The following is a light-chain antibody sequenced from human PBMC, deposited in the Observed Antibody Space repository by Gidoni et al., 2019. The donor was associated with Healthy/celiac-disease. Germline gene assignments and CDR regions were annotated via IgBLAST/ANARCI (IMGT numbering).Light chain of an antibody. CDR1: SSNIGINT. V-gene: IGLV1-44*01. CDR2: SNN. J-gene: IGLJ3*02. CDR3: AAWDDSLV. Sequence: QSVLTQPPSASGTPGQMVTISCSGSSSNIGINTVNWYQQLPVSAPKLLIYSNNQRSSGGPERFSGSKSGTSASLAISGLQSEDEADYYCAAWDDSLVFGGGTKLTVL.